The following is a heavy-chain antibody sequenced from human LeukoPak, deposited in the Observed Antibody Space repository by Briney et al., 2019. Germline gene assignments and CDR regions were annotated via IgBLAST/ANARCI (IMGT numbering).Heavy chain of an antibody. V-gene: IGHV3-48*01. CDR3: AQKGGTDH. Sequence: HPGGSLRLSCAASGFTFSSYSMNWVRQAPGKGLEWISHISSTSGDVYYADSVKGRFTISRDNAKNSLYLQMSSLRVEDTAIYYCAQKGGTDHWGQGTLVTVSS. CDR1: GFTFSSYS. J-gene: IGHJ4*02. CDR2: ISSTSGDV. D-gene: IGHD2-15*01.